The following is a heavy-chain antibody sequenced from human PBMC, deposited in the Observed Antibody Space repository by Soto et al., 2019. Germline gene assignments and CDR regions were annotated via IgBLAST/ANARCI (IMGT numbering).Heavy chain of an antibody. Sequence: GSRRLSCSASLFTFSSNYIILVRQPPCKVLEWVSVIYSVGSTYYADSVKVRFTISRDNSKNTLYLQMNSLRAEDTAVSYCARESVISAYGGNSRYYYHGMDGCGRRCRVTVSS. CDR3: ARESVISAYGGNSRYYYHGMDG. D-gene: IGHD4-17*01. CDR1: LFTFSSNY. J-gene: IGHJ6*01. CDR2: IYSVGST. V-gene: IGHV3-53*01.